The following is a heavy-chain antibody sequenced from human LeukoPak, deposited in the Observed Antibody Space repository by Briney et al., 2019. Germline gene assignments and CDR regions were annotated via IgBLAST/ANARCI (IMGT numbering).Heavy chain of an antibody. Sequence: SETLSLTCTVSGGSISSYYWSWIRQPAGKGLEWIGRIYTSGSTNYNPSLKSRVTMSVDTSKNQFSLKLSSVTAADTAVYYCARVHYYYDSSGYYTYYFDYWGQGTLVTVSS. CDR3: ARVHYYYDSSGYYTYYFDY. J-gene: IGHJ4*02. CDR2: IYTSGST. V-gene: IGHV4-4*07. CDR1: GGSISSYY. D-gene: IGHD3-22*01.